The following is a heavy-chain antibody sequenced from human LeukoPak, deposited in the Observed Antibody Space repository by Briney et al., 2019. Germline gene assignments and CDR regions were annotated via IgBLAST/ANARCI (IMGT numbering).Heavy chain of an antibody. J-gene: IGHJ4*02. D-gene: IGHD3/OR15-3a*01. CDR3: AKDSVDYHAIDC. V-gene: IGHV3-30-3*01. Sequence: GRSLRLSYAASGFTFSSYAMHWVRQAPGKGLEWVAVISYDGSNKYYADSVKGRFTISRDNSKNTLYLQMNSLRAEDTAVYYCAKDSVDYHAIDCWGQGTLVTVSS. CDR2: ISYDGSNK. CDR1: GFTFSSYA.